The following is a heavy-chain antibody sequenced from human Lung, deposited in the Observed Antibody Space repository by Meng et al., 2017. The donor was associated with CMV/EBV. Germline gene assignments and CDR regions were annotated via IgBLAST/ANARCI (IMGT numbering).Heavy chain of an antibody. CDR1: GGSITSTKW. Sequence: TXSLTXXVSGGSITSTKWWNWVRQPPGKGLEWIGEIHHSATTNYNPSLQSRVTMSVDKSKNHFSLNLSSVTAADTAVYYCARARIQLWNPHFDCWGHGXLVTVSS. CDR3: ARARIQLWNPHFDC. CDR2: IHHSATT. D-gene: IGHD5-18*01. V-gene: IGHV4-4*02. J-gene: IGHJ4*01.